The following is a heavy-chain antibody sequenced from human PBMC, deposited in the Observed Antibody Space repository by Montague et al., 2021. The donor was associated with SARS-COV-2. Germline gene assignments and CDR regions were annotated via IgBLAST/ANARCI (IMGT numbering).Heavy chain of an antibody. CDR2: IYPSGST. CDR1: GGSISNYY. V-gene: IGHV4-4*07. J-gene: IGHJ4*02. CDR3: ARDYSHCSGGSCVFDY. Sequence: SETLSLTCTVSGGSISNYYWSWIRQPAGKGLEWIGRIYPSGSTNYNPSLKSRISMSVDTSKNQFSLKLSSVTAADTAIYYCARDYSHCSGGSCVFDYWGRGTLVTVSS. D-gene: IGHD2-15*01.